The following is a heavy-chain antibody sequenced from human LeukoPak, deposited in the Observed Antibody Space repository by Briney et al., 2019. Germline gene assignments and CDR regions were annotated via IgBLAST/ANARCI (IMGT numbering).Heavy chain of an antibody. D-gene: IGHD2/OR15-2a*01. CDR1: GFTFSNYW. Sequence: GGSLRLSCAASGFTFSNYWMSWVRQAPGKGLEWVSIISGGGGSTSYADSVRGRFTISRDSSKNTLYLQMHSLRAEDTAVYYCAKDRHFFASRTYGIDYWGQGTLVTVSS. CDR2: ISGGGGST. J-gene: IGHJ4*02. CDR3: AKDRHFFASRTYGIDY. V-gene: IGHV3-23*01.